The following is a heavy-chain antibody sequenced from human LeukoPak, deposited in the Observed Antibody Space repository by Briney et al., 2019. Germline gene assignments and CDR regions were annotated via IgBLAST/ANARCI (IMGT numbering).Heavy chain of an antibody. Sequence: SETLSLTCAVYGGSFSGYYWSWIRQPPGKGLEWIGEINHSGSTNYNPSLKSRVTISVDTSKNQFSLKPSSVTAADTAVYYCARGYCSGGSCYPYWYFDLWGRGTLVTVSS. D-gene: IGHD2-15*01. CDR2: INHSGST. J-gene: IGHJ2*01. V-gene: IGHV4-34*01. CDR3: ARGYCSGGSCYPYWYFDL. CDR1: GGSFSGYY.